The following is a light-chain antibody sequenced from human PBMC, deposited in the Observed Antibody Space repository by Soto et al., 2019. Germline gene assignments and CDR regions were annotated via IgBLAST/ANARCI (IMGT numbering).Light chain of an antibody. J-gene: IGLJ2*01. Sequence: QSALTQPASVSGSPGQSIAISCTGTSSDGGAYNYVSWYQQHPGKAPKLMIYEVSNRPSGVSSRFSGSKSGNTASLTISGLQAEDEADYYCASYTTSSTLEIGGGTKLTVL. CDR1: SSDGGAYNY. V-gene: IGLV2-14*01. CDR3: ASYTTSSTLE. CDR2: EVS.